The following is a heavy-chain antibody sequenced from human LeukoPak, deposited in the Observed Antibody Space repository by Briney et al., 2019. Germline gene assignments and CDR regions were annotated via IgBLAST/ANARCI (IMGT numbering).Heavy chain of an antibody. J-gene: IGHJ4*02. CDR3: ARRGYDSNGYYRNY. D-gene: IGHD3-22*01. CDR2: IYYSGST. V-gene: IGHV4-39*01. Sequence: SSETLSLTCTVSGGSISSSSYYWGWIRQPPGKGLEWIVSIYYSGSTYYNPSLKSRVTISVDTSKNQFSLKLSSVTAADTAVYYCARRGYDSNGYYRNYWGQGTLVTVSS. CDR1: GGSISSSSYY.